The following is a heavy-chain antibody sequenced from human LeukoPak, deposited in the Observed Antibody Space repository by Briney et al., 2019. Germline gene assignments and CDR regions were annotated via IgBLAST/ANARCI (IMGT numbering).Heavy chain of an antibody. V-gene: IGHV3-11*01. CDR1: GFTFSDYY. J-gene: IGHJ5*02. Sequence: GGSLRLSCAASGFTFSDYYMSWIRQAPGKGLEWVSYISNSGTTIYYADSVKGRFTISRDNAKNSLYLQMNSLRAEDTAMYYCARAFAGFSFDPWGQGTLVTVSS. CDR3: ARAFAGFSFDP. D-gene: IGHD3-10*01. CDR2: ISNSGTTI.